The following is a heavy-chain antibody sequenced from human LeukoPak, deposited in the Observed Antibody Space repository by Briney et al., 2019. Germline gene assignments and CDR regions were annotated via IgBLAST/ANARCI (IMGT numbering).Heavy chain of an antibody. CDR1: GYIFTGYY. CDR2: INPDNGGT. CDR3: ARARDIFVVVPAANAFDI. V-gene: IGHV1-2*06. Sequence: ASVKVSCKASGYIFTGYYMHWVRQAPGQGLEWMGRINPDNGGTNYAQKFQGRVTMTRDTSISTAYMELSRLRSDDTAVYYCARARDIFVVVPAANAFDIWGQGTMVTVSS. D-gene: IGHD2-2*01. J-gene: IGHJ3*02.